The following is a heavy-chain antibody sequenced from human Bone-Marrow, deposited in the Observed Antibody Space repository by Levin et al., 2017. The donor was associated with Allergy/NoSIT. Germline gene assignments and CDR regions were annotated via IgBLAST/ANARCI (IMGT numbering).Heavy chain of an antibody. CDR1: GLSFSTYG. Sequence: GGSLRLSCAASGLSFSTYGMHWVRQAPDKGLEWVAVISYAGTRKYYADSVKGRFSISRDNSKNMLYLEMNSLRPEDTAVYYCARDHVEKSSWFYFDHWGQGPPVIVSS. CDR3: ARDHVEKSSWFYFDH. CDR2: ISYAGTRK. J-gene: IGHJ4*02. D-gene: IGHD6-19*01. V-gene: IGHV3-30*03.